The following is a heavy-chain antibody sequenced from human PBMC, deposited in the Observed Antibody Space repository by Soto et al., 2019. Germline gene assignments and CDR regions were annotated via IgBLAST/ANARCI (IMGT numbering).Heavy chain of an antibody. CDR1: GGTFSSYA. Sequence: QVQLVQSGAEVKKPGSSVKVSCKASGGTFSSYAISWVRQAPGQGLEWMGGIIPIFGTANYAQKFQGRVTITADESTSTAYMELSSLRSEDTAVYYCARGTIFGVARVYHYYYYYGMDVWGQGTTVTVSS. CDR2: IIPIFGTA. D-gene: IGHD3-3*01. CDR3: ARGTIFGVARVYHYYYYYGMDV. J-gene: IGHJ6*02. V-gene: IGHV1-69*01.